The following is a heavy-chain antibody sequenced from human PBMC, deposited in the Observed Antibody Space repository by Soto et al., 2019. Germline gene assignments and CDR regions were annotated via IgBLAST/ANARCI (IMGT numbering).Heavy chain of an antibody. CDR3: VRGVASSFAY. D-gene: IGHD6-13*01. J-gene: IGHJ4*02. CDR1: GDSISDTIYY. Sequence: PSETLSLTCRVSGDSISDTIYYWGWVCQSPGKGLEWIGSIHYSGTTQFHPSLKTRVTINPDTSKNQLSLQLNSVTPEDTAVYYCVRGVASSFAYWGQGTLVTVSS. CDR2: IHYSGTT. V-gene: IGHV4-39*01.